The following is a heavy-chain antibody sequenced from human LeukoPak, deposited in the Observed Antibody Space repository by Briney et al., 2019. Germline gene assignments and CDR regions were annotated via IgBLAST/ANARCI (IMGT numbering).Heavy chain of an antibody. D-gene: IGHD3-3*01. V-gene: IGHV3-53*04. CDR3: ARDYDFWSGYPRGWFDP. Sequence: GGSLRLSCAASGFTVSSNYMSWVRQAPGKGLEWVSVIYSGGSTYYADSVKGRFTISRHNSKNTLYLQMNSLRAEDTAVYYCARDYDFWSGYPRGWFDPWGQGTLVTVSS. J-gene: IGHJ5*02. CDR2: IYSGGST. CDR1: GFTVSSNY.